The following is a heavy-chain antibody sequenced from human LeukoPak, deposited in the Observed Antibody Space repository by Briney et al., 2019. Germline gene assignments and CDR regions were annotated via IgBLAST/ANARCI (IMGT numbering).Heavy chain of an antibody. J-gene: IGHJ4*02. D-gene: IGHD5-24*01. CDR3: ATYGMATIYFQS. CDR1: GGSLSDSY. Sequence: SETQSLTCDVYGGSLSDSYWTWIRQSPGKGLEWVGEIDTRGITNYSPSLKSRLTISIDTSQNRFTLKLKSVTAADTAVYFCATYGMATIYFQSWGQGALVTVSS. CDR2: IDTRGIT. V-gene: IGHV4-34*01.